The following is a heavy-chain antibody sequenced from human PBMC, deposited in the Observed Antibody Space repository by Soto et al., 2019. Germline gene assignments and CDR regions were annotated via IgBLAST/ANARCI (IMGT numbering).Heavy chain of an antibody. CDR3: ARGRPFSYDSTPPPRFDP. D-gene: IGHD3-22*01. Sequence: PGGSLRLSCAASGFTFSNVWLSWVRQGPGKGLEWVSGIGTLSDAVYAASVQGRFTISRQNDKNSVYLQMNSLRAGDTAVYYCARGRPFSYDSTPPPRFDPRGQGTLVTVSS. V-gene: IGHV3-13*01. J-gene: IGHJ5*02. CDR2: IGTLSDA. CDR1: GFTFSNVW.